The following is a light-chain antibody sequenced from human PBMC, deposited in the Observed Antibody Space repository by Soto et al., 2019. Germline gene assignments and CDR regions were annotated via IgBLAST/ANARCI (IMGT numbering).Light chain of an antibody. V-gene: IGKV1-6*01. Sequence: IQMTQSPSSLSASVGDRVTITCRASQGIRNDLGWYQQKPGKAPKLLIYAASSLQSGVPSRFSGSGSGTDFTLTISRLEPEDFAVYYCQQYGSPFGGGTKVDIK. CDR2: AAS. J-gene: IGKJ4*01. CDR1: QGIRND. CDR3: QQYGSP.